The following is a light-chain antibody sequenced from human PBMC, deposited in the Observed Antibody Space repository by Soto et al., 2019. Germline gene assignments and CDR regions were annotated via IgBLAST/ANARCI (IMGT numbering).Light chain of an antibody. CDR1: QDISNY. V-gene: IGKV1-33*01. CDR2: DES. Sequence: DIQMTQSPSSLSASVGDRVTITCQASQDISNYLNWYQHKPGKPPKLLIYDESNLETGVPSRFSGSGSGTDFPVTITGLQPGDNAKYYCQQYNKLPVTFGGGSKVEIK. J-gene: IGKJ4*01. CDR3: QQYNKLPVT.